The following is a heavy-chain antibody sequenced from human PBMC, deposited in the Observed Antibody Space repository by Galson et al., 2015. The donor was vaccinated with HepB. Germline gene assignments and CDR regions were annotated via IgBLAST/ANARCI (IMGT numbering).Heavy chain of an antibody. CDR1: GGTFSSYT. CDR3: ARGDYGGNYETHYGIDL. CDR2: IIPILGIA. Sequence: SVKVSCKASGGTFSSYTISWVRQAPGQGLEWMGRIIPILGIANYAQKFQGRVTITADKSTSTAYMELSSLRSEDTAVYYCARGDYGGNYETHYGIDLWGRGTLVTVSS. V-gene: IGHV1-69*02. D-gene: IGHD4-23*01. J-gene: IGHJ2*01.